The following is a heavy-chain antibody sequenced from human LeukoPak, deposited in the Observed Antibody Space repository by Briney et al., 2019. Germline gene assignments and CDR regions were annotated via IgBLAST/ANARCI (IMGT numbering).Heavy chain of an antibody. V-gene: IGHV3-48*04. CDR2: ISSASGSI. J-gene: IGHJ6*02. D-gene: IGHD3-10*01. CDR3: ARDMGYGSGSYYYYYGMDV. Sequence: GGSLRLSCAASGFSVSSNYMSWVRQAPGKGLEWVSYISSASGSIYYADSVKGRFTISRDNAKNSLFLQMNSLRAEDTAVYYCARDMGYGSGSYYYYYGMDVWGQGTLVTVSS. CDR1: GFSVSSNY.